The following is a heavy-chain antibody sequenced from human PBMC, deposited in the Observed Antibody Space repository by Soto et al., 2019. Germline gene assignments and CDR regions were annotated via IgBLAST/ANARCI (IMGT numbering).Heavy chain of an antibody. Sequence: RSLTCTVSGGSISSYYWSWIRQPPGKGLEWIGYIYYSGSTNYNPSLKSRVTISVDTSKNQFSLKLSSVTAADTAVYYCARIVATKGHYGMDVWGQGTTVTVSS. CDR2: IYYSGST. J-gene: IGHJ6*02. CDR1: GGSISSYY. V-gene: IGHV4-59*01. D-gene: IGHD5-12*01. CDR3: ARIVATKGHYGMDV.